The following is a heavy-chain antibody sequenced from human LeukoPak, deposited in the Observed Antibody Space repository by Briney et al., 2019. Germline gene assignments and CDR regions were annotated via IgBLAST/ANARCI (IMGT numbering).Heavy chain of an antibody. CDR1: GYTFTGYY. Sequence: GASVKVSCKASGYTFTGYYTHWVRQAPGQGLERMGWINPNSGGTNYAQKFQGRVTMTRDTSISTAYMELSRLRSDDTAVYYCARLTLDFCFDFWGQGTLVTVSS. CDR3: ARLTLDFCFDF. V-gene: IGHV1-2*02. CDR2: INPNSGGT. D-gene: IGHD3-3*01. J-gene: IGHJ4*02.